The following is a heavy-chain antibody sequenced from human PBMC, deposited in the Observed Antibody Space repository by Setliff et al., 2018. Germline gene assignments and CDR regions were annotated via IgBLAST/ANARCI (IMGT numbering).Heavy chain of an antibody. J-gene: IGHJ4*02. D-gene: IGHD6-6*01. CDR2: IIPIFGTA. V-gene: IGHV1-69*05. CDR1: GGTFSSYA. Sequence: SVKVSCKASGGTFSSYAISWVRQAPGQGLEWMGRIIPIFGTANYAQKFQGRITMTTDTSTSTAYMELRSLRSDDTAVYYCARGSSSGYYFDYWGQGTLVTVSS. CDR3: ARGSSSGYYFDY.